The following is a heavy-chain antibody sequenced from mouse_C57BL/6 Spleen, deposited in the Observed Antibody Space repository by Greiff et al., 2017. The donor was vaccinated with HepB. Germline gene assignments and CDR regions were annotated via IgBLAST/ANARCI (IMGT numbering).Heavy chain of an antibody. CDR3: ARHPNWDDAMDY. CDR2: IWSDGST. D-gene: IGHD4-1*01. V-gene: IGHV2-6-1*01. J-gene: IGHJ4*01. CDR1: GFSLTSYG. Sequence: VQLQESGPGLVAPSQSLSITCTVSGFSLTSYGVHWVRQPPGKGLEWLVVIWSDGSTTYNSALKSRLSISKDSSKSQVFLKMNSLQTDDTAMYYWARHPNWDDAMDYWGQGTSVTVSS.